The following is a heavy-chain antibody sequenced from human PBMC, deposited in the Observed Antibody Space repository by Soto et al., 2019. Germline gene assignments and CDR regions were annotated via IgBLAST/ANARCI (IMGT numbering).Heavy chain of an antibody. J-gene: IGHJ6*04. CDR3: ARDKHSYSSGWSKSSYSYYGMAV. D-gene: IGHD6-19*01. CDR1: GCTFSIYA. CDR2: IIPIFGTA. V-gene: IGHV1-69*13. Sequence: SPVEISSKASGCTFSIYAIILMRQAPRQGLECMGGIIPIFGTANYAKKFPGRVTINADETTSKAYTELSSLRSEDTAVYYCARDKHSYSSGWSKSSYSYYGMAVWGKGTTVTVSS.